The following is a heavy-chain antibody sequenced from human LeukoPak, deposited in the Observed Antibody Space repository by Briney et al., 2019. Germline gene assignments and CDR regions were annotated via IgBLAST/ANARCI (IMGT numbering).Heavy chain of an antibody. CDR2: INPSGGST. CDR3: ARGGDNSSSWYYYYYYMDV. D-gene: IGHD6-13*01. Sequence: ASVKVSCKASGYTFTGYYMHWVRQAPGQGLEWMGIINPSGGSTSYAQKFQGRVTMTRDTSISTAYMELSRLRSDDTAVYYCARGGDNSSSWYYYYYYMDVWGKGTTVTVSS. V-gene: IGHV1-2*02. CDR1: GYTFTGYY. J-gene: IGHJ6*03.